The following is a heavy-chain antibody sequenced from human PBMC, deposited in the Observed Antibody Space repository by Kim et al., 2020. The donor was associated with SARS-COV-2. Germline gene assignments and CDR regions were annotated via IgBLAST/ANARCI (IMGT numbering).Heavy chain of an antibody. CDR2: ISWNSGSI. Sequence: GGSLRLSCAASGFTFDDYAMHWVRQAPGKGLEWVSGISWNSGSIGYADSVKGRFTISRDNAKNSLYQQMNSLRAEDTALYYCAKVHSSGWGPDYWGQGTLVTVSS. CDR1: GFTFDDYA. J-gene: IGHJ4*02. D-gene: IGHD6-19*01. V-gene: IGHV3-9*01. CDR3: AKVHSSGWGPDY.